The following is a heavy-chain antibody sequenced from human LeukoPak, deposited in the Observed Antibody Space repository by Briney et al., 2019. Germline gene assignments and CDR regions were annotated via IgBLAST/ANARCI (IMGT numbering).Heavy chain of an antibody. V-gene: IGHV3-48*02. J-gene: IGHJ4*02. CDR2: VSGSSSTS. Sequence: PGGSLRLSCAASGXTFSTYSGSWVRQAPGKGLEWVSYVSGSSSTSYYADSVKGRFTIYRDNAKNSLYLKMNSLRDEDTAVYYCARSTTSWDYWGQGTLVTVSS. CDR1: GXTFSTYS. D-gene: IGHD2-2*01. CDR3: ARSTTSWDY.